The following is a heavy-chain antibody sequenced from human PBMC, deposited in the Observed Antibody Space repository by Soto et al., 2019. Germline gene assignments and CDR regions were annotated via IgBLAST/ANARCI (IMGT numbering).Heavy chain of an antibody. CDR2: INHSGST. CDR3: ARGKAGRQHTKDIAAAGRFDY. D-gene: IGHD6-13*01. CDR1: GGSFSGYY. V-gene: IGHV4-34*01. J-gene: IGHJ4*02. Sequence: PSETLSLTCAVYGGSFSGYYWSCIRQPPGKGLEWIGEINHSGSTNYNPSLKSRVTISVDTSKNQFSLKLSSVTAADTAVYYCARGKAGRQHTKDIAAAGRFDYWGQGTLVTVSS.